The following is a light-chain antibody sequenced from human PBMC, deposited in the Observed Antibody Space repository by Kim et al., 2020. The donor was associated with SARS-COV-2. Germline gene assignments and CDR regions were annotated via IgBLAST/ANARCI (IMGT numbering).Light chain of an antibody. CDR3: QQSYSTPYT. Sequence: SASVADRVTITCRASQSISSYLNWYQQKPGKAPKLLIFAAYSLQSGVPSRFSGSGSGTDFTLTISSLQPEDFATYFCQQSYSTPYTFGQGTKLEI. CDR1: QSISSY. CDR2: AAY. V-gene: IGKV1-39*01. J-gene: IGKJ2*01.